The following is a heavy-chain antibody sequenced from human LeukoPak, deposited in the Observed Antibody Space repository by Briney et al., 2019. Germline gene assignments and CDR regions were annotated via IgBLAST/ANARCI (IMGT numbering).Heavy chain of an antibody. CDR2: INHSGST. Sequence: SETLSLTCAVYGGSFSGYHWSRIRQPPGKGLEWIGEINHSGSTNYNPSLKSRVTISVDTSKNQFSLKLSSVTAADTAVYYCARGGHRVRQLGIMDVWGQGTTVTVSS. V-gene: IGHV4-34*01. J-gene: IGHJ6*02. CDR1: GGSFSGYH. CDR3: ARGGHRVRQLGIMDV. D-gene: IGHD6-13*01.